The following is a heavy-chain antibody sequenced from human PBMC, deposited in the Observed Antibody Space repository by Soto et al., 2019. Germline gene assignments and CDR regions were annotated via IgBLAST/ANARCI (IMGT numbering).Heavy chain of an antibody. D-gene: IGHD6-19*01. CDR3: ARADGSGWYAVEF. J-gene: IGHJ4*02. CDR1: EHTFTSYY. CDR2: INPAGGGT. V-gene: IGHV1-46*01. Sequence: ASVKVSCKTSEHTFTSYYMHWVRQAPGQGLEWMAIINPAGGGTTYAQKFQGRVTMTRDTSTSTVYMELSSLRSEDTAVYYCARADGSGWYAVEFWGQGTLVTVSS.